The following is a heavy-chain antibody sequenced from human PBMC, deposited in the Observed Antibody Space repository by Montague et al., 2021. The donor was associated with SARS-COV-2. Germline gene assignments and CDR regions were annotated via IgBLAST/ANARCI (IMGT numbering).Heavy chain of an antibody. V-gene: IGHV1-18*04. CDR2: INAYNGNT. CDR3: ARLNIAVAGTAADYYGMDV. J-gene: IGHJ6*02. D-gene: IGHD6-19*01. Sequence: AVKVSCKASGYTFTSYGISWVRQAPGQGLEWMGWINAYNGNTNYAQKLQGRVTMTTDTSTSTAYMELRSLRSDDTAVYYCARLNIAVAGTAADYYGMDVWGQGTTVTVSS. CDR1: GYTFTSYG.